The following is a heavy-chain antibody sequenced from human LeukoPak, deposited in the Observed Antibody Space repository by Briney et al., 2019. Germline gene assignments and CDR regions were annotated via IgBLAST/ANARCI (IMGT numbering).Heavy chain of an antibody. Sequence: PGGSLRLSCAASGFTYDDYGMSWVRQAPGKGLEWVSGNNWNGGSTGYADSEKGRFTISRDNAKNSLYLQMNSLRAEDPAWYYCARDDVGSSWYAVDYWGQGTLVTVSS. CDR2: NNWNGGST. CDR1: GFTYDDYG. CDR3: ARDDVGSSWYAVDY. D-gene: IGHD6-13*01. V-gene: IGHV3-20*04. J-gene: IGHJ4*02.